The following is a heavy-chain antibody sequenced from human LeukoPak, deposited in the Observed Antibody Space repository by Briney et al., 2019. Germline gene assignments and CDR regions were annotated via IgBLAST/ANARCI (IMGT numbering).Heavy chain of an antibody. Sequence: PGGSLRLSCAASGFTFSSYAMHWVRQAPGKGLEWVAVISYDGSNKYYADSLKGRFTISRDNSKNTLYLQMNSLRAEDTAVYYCAREVVPAAIPYYYYYYGMDVWGQGTTVTVSS. CDR1: GFTFSSYA. D-gene: IGHD2-2*01. J-gene: IGHJ6*02. V-gene: IGHV3-30-3*01. CDR2: ISYDGSNK. CDR3: AREVVPAAIPYYYYYYGMDV.